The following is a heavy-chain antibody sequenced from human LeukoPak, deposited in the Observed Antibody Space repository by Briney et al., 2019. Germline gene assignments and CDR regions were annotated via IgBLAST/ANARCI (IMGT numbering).Heavy chain of an antibody. D-gene: IGHD5-12*01. CDR3: ARDRGGGYDSDY. Sequence: AASVKVSCKASGYIFTGYYMHWVRQAPGQGLEWMGRINPNSGSTNNAQKFQGRVTMTRDTPISTAYMELSRMRSDDMAVYYCARDRGGGYDSDYWGQGTLVTVSS. CDR1: GYIFTGYY. CDR2: INPNSGST. V-gene: IGHV1-2*06. J-gene: IGHJ4*02.